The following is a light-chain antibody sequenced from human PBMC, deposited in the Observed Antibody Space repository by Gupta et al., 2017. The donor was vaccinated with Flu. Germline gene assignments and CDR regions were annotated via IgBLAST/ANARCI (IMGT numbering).Light chain of an antibody. Sequence: QSALTQPRSVSGSPGQSVVISCTGTSSDVGRYNYVSWYQQRPGKAPKLMIYDVIKRPSGVPDRFTGSKSGNTASLTISGLQPEDEADYHYCSYGATYLFGGGTKLTVL. V-gene: IGLV2-11*01. CDR2: DVI. CDR1: SSDVGRYNY. J-gene: IGLJ2*01. CDR3: CSYGATYL.